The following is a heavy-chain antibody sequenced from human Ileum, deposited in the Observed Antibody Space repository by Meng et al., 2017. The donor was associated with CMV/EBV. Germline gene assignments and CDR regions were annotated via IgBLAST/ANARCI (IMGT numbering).Heavy chain of an antibody. J-gene: IGHJ4*02. CDR1: GFTFSSYG. Sequence: QVELVVYGGGVVQPRRSLILSCAASGFTFSSYGIHWVRQAPGKVLEWVAVISYDGSDKYYADSVKGRFTISRDNSKNTLYLQMNSLRAEDTAVYYCARGTRHSSSSRLLFNYWGQGTLVTVSS. CDR2: ISYDGSDK. CDR3: ARGTRHSSSSRLLFNY. V-gene: IGHV3-30-3*01. D-gene: IGHD6-6*01.